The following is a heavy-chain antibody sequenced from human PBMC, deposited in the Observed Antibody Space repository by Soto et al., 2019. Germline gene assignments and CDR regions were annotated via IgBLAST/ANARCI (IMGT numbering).Heavy chain of an antibody. CDR2: ISSSSSTI. Sequence: GGSLRLSCAASGFTFSSYSMNWVRQAPGKGLEWVSYISSSSSTIYYADSVKGRFTISRDNAKNSLYLQMNSLRAEDTAVYYCARDLILWFGELTGLGDAFDIWGQGTMVTVSS. V-gene: IGHV3-48*01. D-gene: IGHD3-10*01. CDR3: ARDLILWFGELTGLGDAFDI. CDR1: GFTFSSYS. J-gene: IGHJ3*02.